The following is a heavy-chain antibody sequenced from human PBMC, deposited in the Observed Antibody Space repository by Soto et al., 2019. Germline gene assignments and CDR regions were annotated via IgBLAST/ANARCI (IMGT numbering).Heavy chain of an antibody. J-gene: IGHJ4*02. CDR1: GYTFTSYW. CDR3: ARFGDEGAYFTY. V-gene: IGHV5-51*01. CDR2: INPGDFDT. D-gene: IGHD2-21*01. Sequence: GESLKISCKTSGYTFTSYWIGWVRQMPGKGLEWMAIINPGDFDTTYSPSFRGQVTISADKSINTAYLQWSSLKASDTAMYYCARFGDEGAYFTYWGQGT.